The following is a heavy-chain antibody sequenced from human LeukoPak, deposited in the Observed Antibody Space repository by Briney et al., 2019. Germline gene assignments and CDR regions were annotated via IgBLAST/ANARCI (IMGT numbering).Heavy chain of an antibody. J-gene: IGHJ5*02. CDR2: IYTSGST. D-gene: IGHD2-2*01. Sequence: SETLSLTCTVSGGSISSYYWSWIRQPPGKGLEWIGYIYTSGSTNYNPSLKSRVTISVDTSKNQFSLKLSSVTAADTAVYCCARESAAMLGNWFDPWGQGTLVTVSS. CDR1: GGSISSYY. CDR3: ARESAAMLGNWFDP. V-gene: IGHV4-4*09.